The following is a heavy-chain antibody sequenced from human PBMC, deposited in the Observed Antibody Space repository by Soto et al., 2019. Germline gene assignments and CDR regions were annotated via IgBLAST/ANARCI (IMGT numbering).Heavy chain of an antibody. CDR2: ISGSGDST. CDR3: AKILSTVTTYYYGMDV. Sequence: GGSLRLSCAASGFTFSTYPMTWVRQAPGKGLEGVSSISGSGDSTYYTDSVKGRFTISRHNSKNTVYLQMNSLRAEDTAIYYCAKILSTVTTYYYGMDVWGQGTTVTVSS. CDR1: GFTFSTYP. J-gene: IGHJ6*02. V-gene: IGHV3-23*01. D-gene: IGHD4-17*01.